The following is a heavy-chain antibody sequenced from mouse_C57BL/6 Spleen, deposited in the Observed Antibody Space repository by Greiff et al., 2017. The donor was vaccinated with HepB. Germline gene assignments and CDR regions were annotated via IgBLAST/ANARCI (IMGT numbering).Heavy chain of an antibody. Sequence: QVQLKQSGAELVMPGASVKLSCKASGYTFTSYWMHWVKQRPGQGLEWIGEIDPSDSYTNYNQKFKGKSTLTVDKSSSTAYMQLSSLTSEDSAVYYCARWAYYYGSSYGFAYWGQGTLVTVSA. CDR2: IDPSDSYT. V-gene: IGHV1-69*01. CDR1: GYTFTSYW. J-gene: IGHJ3*01. D-gene: IGHD1-1*01. CDR3: ARWAYYYGSSYGFAY.